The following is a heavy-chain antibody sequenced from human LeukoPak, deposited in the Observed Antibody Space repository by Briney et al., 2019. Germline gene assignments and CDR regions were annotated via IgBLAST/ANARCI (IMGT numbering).Heavy chain of an antibody. V-gene: IGHV1-2*04. CDR1: GYTFTGYY. J-gene: IGHJ4*02. D-gene: IGHD3-10*01. Sequence: GASVKVSCKASGYTFTGYYMHWVRQAPGQGLEWMGWINPNSGGTNYAQKFQGWVTMTRDTSISTAYMELSRLRSDDTAVYYCARAESEWFGELLSPFDYWGQGTLVTVSS. CDR3: ARAESEWFGELLSPFDY. CDR2: INPNSGGT.